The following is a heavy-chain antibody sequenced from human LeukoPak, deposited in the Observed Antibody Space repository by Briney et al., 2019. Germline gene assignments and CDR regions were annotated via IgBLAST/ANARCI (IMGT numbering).Heavy chain of an antibody. CDR3: ASDRDAFDI. CDR1: GFTFSSYG. V-gene: IGHV3-33*01. Sequence: PGGSLRLSCAACGFTFSSYGMQWVREARGKGLDLVAVILYVVTNNSYADSLKGPFTISTDNSTHPLYLQMTNLRAADTGVYYCASDRDAFDISGQGTMVTVSS. CDR2: ILYVVTNN. J-gene: IGHJ3*02.